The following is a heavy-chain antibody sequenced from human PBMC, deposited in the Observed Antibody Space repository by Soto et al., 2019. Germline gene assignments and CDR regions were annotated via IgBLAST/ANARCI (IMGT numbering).Heavy chain of an antibody. J-gene: IGHJ6*02. CDR1: GFTFSSYA. CDR2: ISGSGGST. CDR3: AKDHRPYGENYYYYGMDV. D-gene: IGHD4-17*01. Sequence: PGGSLRLSCAASGFTFSSYAMSWVRQAPGKGLEWVSAISGSGGSTYYADSVKGRFTISRDNSKNTLYLQMNSLRAEDTAVYYCAKDHRPYGENYYYYGMDVWGQGTTVTVSS. V-gene: IGHV3-23*01.